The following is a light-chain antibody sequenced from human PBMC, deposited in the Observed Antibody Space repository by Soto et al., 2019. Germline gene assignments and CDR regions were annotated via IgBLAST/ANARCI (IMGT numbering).Light chain of an antibody. Sequence: QSALTQPASVSGSPGQSITISCTGTSSDVGGYNYVSWYQQHPGKAPKLMIYDVSNRPSGVSNRFSGSKSGNTASLTISGLQAEDEVDHYCSSYTSSSTHYVFGTGTLLTVL. V-gene: IGLV2-14*01. J-gene: IGLJ1*01. CDR2: DVS. CDR3: SSYTSSSTHYV. CDR1: SSDVGGYNY.